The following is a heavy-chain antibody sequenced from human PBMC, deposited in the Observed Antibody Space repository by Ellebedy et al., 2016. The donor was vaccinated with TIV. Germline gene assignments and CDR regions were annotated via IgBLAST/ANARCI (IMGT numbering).Heavy chain of an antibody. J-gene: IGHJ4*02. CDR3: ARDPHLFDY. Sequence: GESLKISXAASGFTFSSYSMNWVRQAPGKGLEWVSYISSSSSTIYYADSVKGRFTISRDNAKNSLYLQMNSLRAEDTAVYYCARDPHLFDYWGQGTLVTVSS. CDR2: ISSSSSTI. CDR1: GFTFSSYS. V-gene: IGHV3-48*01.